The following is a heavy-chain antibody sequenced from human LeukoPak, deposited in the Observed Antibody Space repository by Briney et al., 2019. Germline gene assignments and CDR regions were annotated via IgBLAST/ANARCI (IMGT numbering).Heavy chain of an antibody. CDR3: AKGFTTGWSKGYLDY. D-gene: IGHD6-19*01. Sequence: PGGCLRLSCAASGFTLTNYAMNWVRQTPGKGLEWVSGISGGNTYYADSVRGRFTISRDSSKNTLYLHMDFLRAEDTAVYLCAKGFTTGWSKGYLDYWGQGTLVSVSS. CDR1: GFTLTNYA. V-gene: IGHV3-23*01. CDR2: ISGGNT. J-gene: IGHJ4*02.